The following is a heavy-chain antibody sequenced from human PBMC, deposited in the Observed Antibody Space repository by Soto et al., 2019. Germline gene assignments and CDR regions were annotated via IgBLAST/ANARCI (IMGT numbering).Heavy chain of an antibody. V-gene: IGHV3-7*01. CDR1: GFTFSAYW. CDR3: ARLRGDYFDN. J-gene: IGHJ4*02. CDR2: IKQDGSET. Sequence: EVQLVESGGGLVQPGGSLRLSCVASGFTFSAYWMTWVRQAPGTGLEWLANIKQDGSETHDLDGRFAISRDNAKNSLYLQRSSLGAEDTAVYYCARLRGDYFDNWGQGTLFTVSS.